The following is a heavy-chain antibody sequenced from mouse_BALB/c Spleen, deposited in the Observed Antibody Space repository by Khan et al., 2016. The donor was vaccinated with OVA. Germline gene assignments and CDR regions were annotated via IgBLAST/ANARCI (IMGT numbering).Heavy chain of an antibody. D-gene: IGHD2-14*01. J-gene: IGHJ2*01. CDR3: AIEEALYDFDY. CDR1: GYIFTSYW. CDR2: IYPGTDNT. Sequence: QVQLKQSGAELVRPGASVKLSCKPSGYIFTSYWIHWVKQRSGQGLEWIARIYPGTDNTYYNEKLKDKATLTADKSSSTAYIPLSSLKSEDSSVYCCAIEEALYDFDYGGQGTTLTVSS. V-gene: IGHV1-76*01.